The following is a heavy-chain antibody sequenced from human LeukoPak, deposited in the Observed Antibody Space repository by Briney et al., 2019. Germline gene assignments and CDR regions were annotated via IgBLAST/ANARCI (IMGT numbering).Heavy chain of an antibody. CDR3: ARKGGGYYYYYMDV. D-gene: IGHD3-16*01. CDR1: GGSISSSSYH. J-gene: IGHJ6*03. CDR2: IYYSGST. V-gene: IGHV4-39*07. Sequence: SETLSLTCTVSGGSISSSSYHWGWIRQPPGKGLEWIGSIYYSGSTYYNPSLNSRVTISVDTSKNQFSLKLSFVTAADTALYYCARKGGGYYYYYMDVWGKGTTVTVFS.